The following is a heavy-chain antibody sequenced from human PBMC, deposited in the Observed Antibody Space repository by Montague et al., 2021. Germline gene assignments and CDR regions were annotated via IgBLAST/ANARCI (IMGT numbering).Heavy chain of an antibody. J-gene: IGHJ4*02. D-gene: IGHD2-15*01. CDR1: GFTFSNYD. V-gene: IGHV3-30-3*01. CDR2: ISYDGSNI. Sequence: SLRLSCAASGFTFSNYDMRWVRQAPGKGLEWVAVISYDGSNIYYADSVKGRVTISRDNAKNLLYLQMNSLRADDTAVYYCASELLLRGGEYWGQGILVTVSS. CDR3: ASELLLRGGEY.